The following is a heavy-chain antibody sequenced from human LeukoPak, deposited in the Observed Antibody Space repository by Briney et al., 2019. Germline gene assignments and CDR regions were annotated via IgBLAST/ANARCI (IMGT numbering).Heavy chain of an antibody. CDR1: GYTFTSYA. D-gene: IGHD3-10*01. Sequence: GASVKVSCKASGYTFTSYAMHWVRQAPGQRLEWMGWINAGNGNTKYSQKFQGRVTITRDTSASTAYMELGSLRSEDTAVYYCARRPFVKGSGSHAFDIWGQGTMVTVSS. CDR2: INAGNGNT. V-gene: IGHV1-3*01. J-gene: IGHJ3*02. CDR3: ARRPFVKGSGSHAFDI.